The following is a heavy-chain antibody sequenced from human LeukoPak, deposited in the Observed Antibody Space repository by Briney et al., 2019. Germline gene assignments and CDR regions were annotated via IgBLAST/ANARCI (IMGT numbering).Heavy chain of an antibody. CDR2: ISGSGGST. Sequence: GGSLRLSCSASGFTFSSYAMSWVRQAPGKGLEWVSAISGSGGSTYYADSVKGRFTISRDNSKNTLYLQMNSLRAEDTAVYYCAKVLFGDEDAFDIWGQGTMVTVSS. D-gene: IGHD3-10*01. V-gene: IGHV3-23*01. J-gene: IGHJ3*02. CDR3: AKVLFGDEDAFDI. CDR1: GFTFSSYA.